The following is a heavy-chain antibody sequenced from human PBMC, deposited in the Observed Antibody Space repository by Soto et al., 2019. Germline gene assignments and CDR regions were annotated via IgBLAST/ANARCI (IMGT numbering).Heavy chain of an antibody. D-gene: IGHD2-15*01. Sequence: ASVKVSCKASGGTFSSYAISWVRQAPGQGLEWMGIINPSGGSTSYAQKFQGRVTMTRDTSTSTVYMELSSLRSDDTAVYYCARAGSAPYYYYGMDVWGQGTPVTVSS. CDR3: ARAGSAPYYYYGMDV. CDR2: INPSGGST. J-gene: IGHJ6*02. V-gene: IGHV1-46*01. CDR1: GGTFSSYA.